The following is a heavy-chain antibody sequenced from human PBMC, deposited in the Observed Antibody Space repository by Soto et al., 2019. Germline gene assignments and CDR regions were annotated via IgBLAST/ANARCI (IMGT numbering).Heavy chain of an antibody. V-gene: IGHV3-33*01. CDR1: GFTFSSYG. D-gene: IGHD3-22*01. CDR3: ARTYDSSGPFDY. Sequence: SLRLSCAASGFTFSSYGMHWVRQAPGKGLEWVAVIWYDGSNKYYADSVKGRFTISRDNSKNTLYLQMNSLRAEDTAVYYCARTYDSSGPFDYWGQGTLVTVSS. J-gene: IGHJ4*02. CDR2: IWYDGSNK.